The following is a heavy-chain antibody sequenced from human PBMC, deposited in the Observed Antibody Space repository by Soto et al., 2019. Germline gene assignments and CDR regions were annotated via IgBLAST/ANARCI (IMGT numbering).Heavy chain of an antibody. CDR3: ARDQHSGSYYGVYEYWFDP. V-gene: IGHV1-18*01. CDR2: ISAYNGNT. Sequence: ASVKVSCKASGYTFTSYGISWVRQAPGQGLEWMGWISAYNGNTNYAQKLQGRVTMTTDTSTSTAYMELRSLRSDDTAVYYCARDQHSGSYYGVYEYWFDPWGQGTLVTVSS. D-gene: IGHD1-26*01. CDR1: GYTFTSYG. J-gene: IGHJ5*02.